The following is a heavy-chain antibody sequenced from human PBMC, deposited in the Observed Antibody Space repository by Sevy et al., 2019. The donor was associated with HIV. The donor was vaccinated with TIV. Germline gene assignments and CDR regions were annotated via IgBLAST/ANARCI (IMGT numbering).Heavy chain of an antibody. D-gene: IGHD2-2*01. J-gene: IGHJ6*02. V-gene: IGHV3-7*03. CDR2: IKKDGSEK. CDR3: ARDCSSTSCLWGLDV. Sequence: GGSLRLSCAASGFSLSNYWMSWVRQAPGKGLESVANIKKDGSEKYYVDSVKGRFTISRDNAKNSLFLQMNSLRAEDTALYYCARDCSSTSCLWGLDVWGQGTTVTVSS. CDR1: GFSLSNYW.